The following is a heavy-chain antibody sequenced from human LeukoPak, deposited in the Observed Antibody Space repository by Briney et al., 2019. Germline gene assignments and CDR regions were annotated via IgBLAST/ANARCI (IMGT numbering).Heavy chain of an antibody. J-gene: IGHJ4*02. V-gene: IGHV4-39*07. CDR1: GGSISGSRYY. Sequence: SETLSLTCTVSGGSISGSRYYWGWIRQPPGKGLEWIGSIYYSGSTYYNPSLQSRVTISVDTSKNQFSLKLSSVTAADTAVYYCARSRSSGYYSDYWGQGTLVTVSS. CDR2: IYYSGST. CDR3: ARSRSSGYYSDY. D-gene: IGHD3-22*01.